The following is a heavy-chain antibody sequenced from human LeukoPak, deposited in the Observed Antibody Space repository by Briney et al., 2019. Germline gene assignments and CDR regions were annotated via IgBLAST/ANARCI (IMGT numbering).Heavy chain of an antibody. V-gene: IGHV3-30*04. CDR1: GFTFSSYA. CDR2: ISYDGSNK. J-gene: IGHJ6*03. Sequence: PGRSLRLSCAASGFTFSSYAMHWVRQAPGKGLEWVAVISYDGSNKYYADSVKGRFTISRDNSKNTLYLQMNSLRAEDTAVYYCARVGYESRAEHHYYYYYMDVWGKGTTVTVSS. D-gene: IGHD5-18*01. CDR3: ARVGYESRAEHHYYYYYMDV.